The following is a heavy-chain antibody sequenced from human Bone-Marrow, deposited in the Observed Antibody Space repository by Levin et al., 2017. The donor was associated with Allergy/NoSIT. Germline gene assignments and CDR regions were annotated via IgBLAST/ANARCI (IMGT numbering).Heavy chain of an antibody. J-gene: IGHJ1*01. Sequence: SQTLSLTCTVSGASVPSGTYYWSWIRLPPGKGLEWIGYIHHSGITSYNPSLKSRVTVSLDTSNNQFSLKLTSVTAADTAVYYCARGPAMTAWGQGTLVTVSS. CDR1: GASVPSGTYY. CDR2: IHHSGIT. V-gene: IGHV4-61*01. CDR3: ARGPAMTA. D-gene: IGHD2-21*02.